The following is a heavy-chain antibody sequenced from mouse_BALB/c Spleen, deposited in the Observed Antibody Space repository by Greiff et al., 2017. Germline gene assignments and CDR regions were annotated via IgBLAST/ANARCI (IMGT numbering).Heavy chain of an antibody. CDR3: ARLITTRGDY. D-gene: IGHD2-4*01. J-gene: IGHJ4*01. Sequence: EVQGVESGGGLVKPGGSLKLSCAASGFTFSSYAMSWVRQTPEKRLEWVATISSGGSYTYYPDSVKGRFTISRDNAKNTLYLQMSSLRSEDTAMYYCARLITTRGDYWGQGTSVTVSS. V-gene: IGHV5-9-3*01. CDR1: GFTFSSYA. CDR2: ISSGGSYT.